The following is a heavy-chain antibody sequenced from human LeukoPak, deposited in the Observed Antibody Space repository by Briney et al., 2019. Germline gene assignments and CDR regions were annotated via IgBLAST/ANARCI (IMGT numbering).Heavy chain of an antibody. CDR1: GFTYSNYW. Sequence: GGSLRLSCVGSGFTYSNYWMHCVRQAPGKVPVWVSRINPDGTTTDYADSVKGRFTISRDNAKNLLYMQMNGLRADDTAVYYCAKDLSWNTADRWGQGTLVTVSS. J-gene: IGHJ5*02. V-gene: IGHV3-74*01. CDR2: INPDGTTT. CDR3: AKDLSWNTADR. D-gene: IGHD1/OR15-1a*01.